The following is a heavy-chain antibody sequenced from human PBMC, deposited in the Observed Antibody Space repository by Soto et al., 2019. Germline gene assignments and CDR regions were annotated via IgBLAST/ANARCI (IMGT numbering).Heavy chain of an antibody. CDR3: ARDMDSNYDGMDV. Sequence: QVNLVQSGGGLVQPGRSLRLSCEASGFTFRNSGMEWIRQAPGKGLEWVARIWYDGSSQYYADSVKGRFTISRDNSKNTLYMEMNSVRVEDTAVYYCARDMDSNYDGMDVWGQGTMSPSP. D-gene: IGHD4-4*01. V-gene: IGHV3-33*01. J-gene: IGHJ6*02. CDR1: GFTFRNSG. CDR2: IWYDGSSQ.